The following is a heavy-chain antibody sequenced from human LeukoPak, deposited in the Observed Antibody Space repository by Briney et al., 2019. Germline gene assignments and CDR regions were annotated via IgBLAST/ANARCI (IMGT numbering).Heavy chain of an antibody. J-gene: IGHJ6*04. D-gene: IGHD2-2*01. Sequence: GGSLSLSCAASGFTFSIYSMKGVRPAPGKGLEGVSSISSRSSYIYYAGSVKGRSTISSAHAKNSLSLQMNSLRAEDTAVYYCARESSYYYGMDVWGKGTTVTVSS. CDR2: ISSRSSYI. CDR1: GFTFSIYS. V-gene: IGHV3-21*01. CDR3: ARESSYYYGMDV.